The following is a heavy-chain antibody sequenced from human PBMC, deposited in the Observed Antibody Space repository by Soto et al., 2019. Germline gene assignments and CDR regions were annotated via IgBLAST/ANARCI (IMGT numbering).Heavy chain of an antibody. D-gene: IGHD4-4*01. J-gene: IGHJ3*01. CDR2: FYDLDGT. V-gene: IGHV3-53*01. CDR3: ATWHLQEHAYDV. Sequence: DVHLVESGGGLIQPGGSLRLSCAVSGLTVSGQKYVAWVRQAPGKGLEWVSGFYDLDGTYYADSLKGRFTTSGDSSRTIVYLQMNGLRPEDTAVYYCATWHLQEHAYDVWGQGTTVTVSS. CDR1: GLTVSGQKY.